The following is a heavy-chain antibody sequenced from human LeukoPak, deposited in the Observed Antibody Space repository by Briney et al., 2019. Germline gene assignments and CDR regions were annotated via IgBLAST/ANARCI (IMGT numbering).Heavy chain of an antibody. CDR3: ASMAMTRERAVLDWYFDL. CDR2: IYHSGST. D-gene: IGHD1-26*01. CDR1: GYSISSGYY. V-gene: IGHV4-38-2*01. Sequence: SETLSLTCAVSGYSISSGYYWGWIRQPPGKGLEWIGSIYHSGSTYYNPSLKSRVTISVDTSKTQFSLKLSSVTAADTAVYYCASMAMTRERAVLDWYFDLWGRGTLVTVSS. J-gene: IGHJ2*01.